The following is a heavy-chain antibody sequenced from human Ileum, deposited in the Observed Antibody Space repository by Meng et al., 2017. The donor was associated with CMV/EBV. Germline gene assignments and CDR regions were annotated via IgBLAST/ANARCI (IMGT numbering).Heavy chain of an antibody. D-gene: IGHD2-15*01. J-gene: IGHJ4*02. V-gene: IGHV4-34*01. Sequence: QVQLQQWGAGLLKPSETLSLTCAVYGGSFSGYYWSWIRQHPGKGLEWIGEINHSGSTNYTPSLKSRVTISVDTSKNQFFLKLSSVTAADTAVYYCARGVAGGPFDYWGQGTLVTVSS. CDR1: GGSFSGYY. CDR2: INHSGST. CDR3: ARGVAGGPFDY.